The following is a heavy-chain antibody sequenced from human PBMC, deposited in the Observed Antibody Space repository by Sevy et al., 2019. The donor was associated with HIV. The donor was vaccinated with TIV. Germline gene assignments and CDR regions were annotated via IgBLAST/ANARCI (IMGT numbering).Heavy chain of an antibody. V-gene: IGHV3-53*01. CDR3: GGGGFYSSGWYGYFDY. J-gene: IGHJ4*02. CDR2: VYSGGST. CDR1: GFTVSSNY. D-gene: IGHD6-19*01. Sequence: GGSLRLSCAVSGFTVSSNYMSWVRQAPGKGLEWVSVVYSGGSTYYADSVKGRFTISRDNSKNTLYLQMNSLRAEDTAVYFCGGGGFYSSGWYGYFDYWGQGTLVTVSS.